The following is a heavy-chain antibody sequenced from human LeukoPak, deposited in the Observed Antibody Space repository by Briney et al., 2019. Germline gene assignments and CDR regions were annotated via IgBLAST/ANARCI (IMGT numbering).Heavy chain of an antibody. CDR1: GGSFSGYY. D-gene: IGHD6-13*01. V-gene: IGHV4-34*01. Sequence: PSETLSLTCAVYGGSFSGYYWSWIRQPPGKGLEWIGEINHSGSTNYNPSLKSRVTISVDTSKNQFSLKLSSVTAADTAVYYCARGATLAAAGTVYFDYWGQGTLVTVSS. CDR2: INHSGST. CDR3: ARGATLAAAGTVYFDY. J-gene: IGHJ4*02.